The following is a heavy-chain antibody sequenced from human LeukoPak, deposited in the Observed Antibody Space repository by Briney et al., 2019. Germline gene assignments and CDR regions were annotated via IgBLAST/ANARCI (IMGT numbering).Heavy chain of an antibody. D-gene: IGHD3-22*01. Sequence: GGSLRLSCAASGFTFSSYSMNWVRQAPGKGLEWVSSISSSSSYIYYADSVKGRFIISRDNAKNSLYLQMNSLRAEDTAVYYCARVGATMIVVVNWFDPWGQGTLVTVSS. CDR2: ISSSSSYI. J-gene: IGHJ5*02. CDR1: GFTFSSYS. CDR3: ARVGATMIVVVNWFDP. V-gene: IGHV3-21*01.